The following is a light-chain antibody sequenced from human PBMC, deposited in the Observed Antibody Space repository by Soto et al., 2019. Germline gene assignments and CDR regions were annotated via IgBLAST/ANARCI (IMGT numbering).Light chain of an antibody. J-gene: IGLJ1*01. CDR1: SSDVGGYDY. Sequence: QSALTQPASVSGSPGQSITISCTGTSSDVGGYDYVSWYQQHPGKAPKLMIFEVTNRPSGVSNRFSGSKPGNTASLTISGLRAEDEADYYCSSFRSTSTLPYVFGTGTKVTVL. CDR3: SSFRSTSTLPYV. V-gene: IGLV2-14*01. CDR2: EVT.